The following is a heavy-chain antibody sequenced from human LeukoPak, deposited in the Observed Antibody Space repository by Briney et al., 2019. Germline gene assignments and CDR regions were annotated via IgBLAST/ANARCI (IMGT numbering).Heavy chain of an antibody. V-gene: IGHV3-30*04. Sequence: GRSLRLSCAASGFTFSSYAMHWVRQAPGKGLEWVAVISYDGSNKYYADYVKGRFTISRDNSKNTLYLQMNSLRAEDTAVYYCARGFDYWGQGTLVTVSS. CDR3: ARGFDY. CDR2: ISYDGSNK. J-gene: IGHJ4*02. CDR1: GFTFSSYA.